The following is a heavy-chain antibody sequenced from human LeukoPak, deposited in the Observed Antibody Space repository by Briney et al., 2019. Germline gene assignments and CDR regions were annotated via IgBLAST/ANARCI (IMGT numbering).Heavy chain of an antibody. D-gene: IGHD3-22*01. Sequence: SETLSLTCAVYGGSFSGYYWSWIRQPPGKGLEWIGEINHSGSTNYNPSLKSRVTISVDTSKNQFSLKLSSVTAADTAVSYCARNDDSSGYDWGQGTLVTVSS. J-gene: IGHJ4*02. CDR1: GGSFSGYY. V-gene: IGHV4-34*01. CDR3: ARNDDSSGYD. CDR2: INHSGST.